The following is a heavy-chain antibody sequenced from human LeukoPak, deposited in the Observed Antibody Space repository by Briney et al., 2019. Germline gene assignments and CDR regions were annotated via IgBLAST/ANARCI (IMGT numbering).Heavy chain of an antibody. Sequence: SETLSLTCTVSGGSISNYYWSWIRQPPGKGLEWIAYINYSGSTNYNPSLKSRVTISVDTSKKQFSLRLTSVTAADTAVYYCARQALRARDKFGELRILRQPHWFDPWGQGTLVTVSS. D-gene: IGHD3-10*01. CDR1: GGSISNYY. J-gene: IGHJ5*02. CDR3: ARQALRARDKFGELRILRQPHWFDP. CDR2: INYSGST. V-gene: IGHV4-59*08.